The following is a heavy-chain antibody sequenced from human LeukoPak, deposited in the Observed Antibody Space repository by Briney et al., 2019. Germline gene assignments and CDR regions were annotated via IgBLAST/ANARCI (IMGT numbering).Heavy chain of an antibody. CDR3: AKSSPMTTVVRAYYYYGMDV. J-gene: IGHJ6*02. Sequence: GGSLRLSCAASGFTISSYGMHWVRQAPGKGLEWVAIMSYDGSNKYYADSVKGRFTISRDNSKNTLYLQMNSLRAEDTAVYYCAKSSPMTTVVRAYYYYGMDVWGQGTTVTVSS. CDR1: GFTISSYG. CDR2: MSYDGSNK. V-gene: IGHV3-30*18. D-gene: IGHD4-17*01.